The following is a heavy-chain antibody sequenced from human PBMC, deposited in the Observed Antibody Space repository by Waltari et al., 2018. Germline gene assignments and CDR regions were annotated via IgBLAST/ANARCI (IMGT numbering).Heavy chain of an antibody. J-gene: IGHJ4*02. D-gene: IGHD3-22*01. CDR1: GFTLGDYA. CDR3: AKGKSGYYALDY. Sequence: EVQLVESGGGLVQPGRSLRLSCAAYGFTLGDYAMHWVRQAQGKGLEWVSGISWNSGSIGHADSVKGRFTISRDNAKNSLYLQMNSLRAEDTALYYCAKGKSGYYALDYWGQGTLVTVSS. V-gene: IGHV3-9*01. CDR2: ISWNSGSI.